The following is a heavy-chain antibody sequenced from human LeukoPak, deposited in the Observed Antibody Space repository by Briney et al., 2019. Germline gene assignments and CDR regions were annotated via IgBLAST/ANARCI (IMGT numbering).Heavy chain of an antibody. CDR1: GDSISTSNSY. V-gene: IGHV4-39*01. CDR2: IYHSGNT. J-gene: IGHJ4*02. Sequence: SETLSLTCTVSGDSISTSNSYWGWIRQPPWKGLEWIGSIYHSGNTYYNASLKSRVTISVDTSKNQFSLKFTSVTAADTAVYYCARALTAMVTQVVPLELDYWGQGTLVTVSS. D-gene: IGHD5-18*01. CDR3: ARALTAMVTQVVPLELDY.